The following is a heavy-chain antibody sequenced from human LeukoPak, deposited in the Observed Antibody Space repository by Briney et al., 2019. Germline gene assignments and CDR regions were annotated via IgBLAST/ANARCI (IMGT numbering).Heavy chain of an antibody. CDR2: IYGGGTT. CDR1: GFTVSSHY. CDR3: ARDSGWFRFDS. D-gene: IGHD6-13*01. Sequence: GGSLRLSCAASGFTVSSHYMSWVRQAPGKGLEWVSLIYGGGTTYYADSVKGRFTISRDNAKSSLYLQMNGLRAEDTAVYFCARDSGWFRFDSWGQGTLVTVSS. V-gene: IGHV3-53*01. J-gene: IGHJ4*02.